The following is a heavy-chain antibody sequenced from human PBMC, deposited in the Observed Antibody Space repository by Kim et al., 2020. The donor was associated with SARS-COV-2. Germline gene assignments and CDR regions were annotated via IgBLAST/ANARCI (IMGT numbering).Heavy chain of an antibody. D-gene: IGHD3-16*02. CDR1: GFTFSDYY. J-gene: IGHJ6*02. Sequence: GGSLRLSCAASGFTFSDYYMSWIRQAPGKGLEWVSYISSSSSYTNYADSVKGRFTISRDNAKNSLYLQMNSLRAEDTAVYYCARGGYDYVWGCYRDYYYYYGMDVWGQGTTVTVSS. CDR2: ISSSSSYT. V-gene: IGHV3-11*05. CDR3: ARGGYDYVWGCYRDYYYYYGMDV.